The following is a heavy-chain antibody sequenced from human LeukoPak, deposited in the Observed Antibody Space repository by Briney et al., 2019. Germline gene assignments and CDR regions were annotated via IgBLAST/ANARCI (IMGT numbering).Heavy chain of an antibody. Sequence: SETLSLTCTVSGGSFSSYYESWLRQPGGKGLEWVGRIYTSGGTNYNPSLKSRLTMSVDTSKNQFSLKLSSVTAADTAVYYCARDYGSSLREDWFDPWGQGTLVTVFS. CDR1: GGSFSSYY. D-gene: IGHD6-13*01. CDR3: ARDYGSSLREDWFDP. CDR2: IYTSGGT. V-gene: IGHV4-4*07. J-gene: IGHJ5*02.